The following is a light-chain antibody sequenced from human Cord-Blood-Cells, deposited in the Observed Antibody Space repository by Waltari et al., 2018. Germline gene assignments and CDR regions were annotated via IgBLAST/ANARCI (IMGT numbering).Light chain of an antibody. CDR1: QSISSY. CDR3: QQSYSTPPA. V-gene: IGKV1-39*01. J-gene: IGKJ4*01. Sequence: EIQMTQSPYSLSASVGDRVTITCRASQSISSYVNWYQQKPGKAPKLLIYAASSLQSGVPSRFSFSGSWTDFTLTISILQPEDFATYYCQQSYSTPPAFGGGTKVEIK. CDR2: AAS.